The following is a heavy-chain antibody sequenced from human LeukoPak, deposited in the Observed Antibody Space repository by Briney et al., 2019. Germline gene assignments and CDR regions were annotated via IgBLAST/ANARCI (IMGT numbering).Heavy chain of an antibody. CDR1: GFTFSSYW. J-gene: IGHJ6*02. Sequence: GGSLRLSCAASGFTFSSYWMHWIRQAPGKGLEWVSYISSSSSTIYYADSVKGRFTISRDNAKNSLYLQMNSLRDEDTAVYYCARDSVVVPAAIQWGYYYYGMDVWGQGTTVTVSS. CDR2: ISSSSSTI. V-gene: IGHV3-48*02. CDR3: ARDSVVVPAAIQWGYYYYGMDV. D-gene: IGHD2-2*02.